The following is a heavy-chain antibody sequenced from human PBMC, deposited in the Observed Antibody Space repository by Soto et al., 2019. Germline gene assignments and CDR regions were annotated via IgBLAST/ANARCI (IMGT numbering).Heavy chain of an antibody. Sequence: QVQLVQSGAEVKKPGSSVKVSCKASGGTFSSYAISWVRQAPGQGLEWMGGIIPIFGTANYAQKFQGRVTITANESTGTASMKLSSLSSEDMGVYYCAGQGYSHGYSFVPWDEGTEVRVSS. J-gene: IGHJ5*02. CDR1: GGTFSSYA. CDR2: IIPIFGTA. D-gene: IGHD5-18*01. CDR3: AGQGYSHGYSFVP. V-gene: IGHV1-69*01.